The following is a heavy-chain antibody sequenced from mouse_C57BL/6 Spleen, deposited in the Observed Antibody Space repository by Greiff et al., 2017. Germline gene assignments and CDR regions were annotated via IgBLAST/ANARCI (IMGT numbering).Heavy chain of an antibody. V-gene: IGHV5-17*01. J-gene: IGHJ1*03. CDR3: ARDYGSSLWYFDV. CDR1: GFTFSDYG. D-gene: IGHD1-1*01. CDR2: ISSGSSTI. Sequence: EVKLMESGGGLVKPGGSLKLSCAASGFTFSDYGMHWVRQAPEKGLEWVAYISSGSSTIYYADTVKGRFTISRDNAKNTLFLQMTSLRAEDTAMYYGARDYGSSLWYFDVRGTGTTVTVSS.